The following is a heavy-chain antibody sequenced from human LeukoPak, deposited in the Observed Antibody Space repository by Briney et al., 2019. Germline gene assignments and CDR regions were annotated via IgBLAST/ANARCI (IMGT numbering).Heavy chain of an antibody. CDR2: IYTSGST. CDR1: DGSISSYY. V-gene: IGHV4-4*07. J-gene: IGHJ4*02. D-gene: IGHD1-26*01. Sequence: PSETLSLTCTVSDGSISSYYWSWIRQPAGKGLEWIGRIYTSGSTNYNASLKSRVSMSVDTSKNQFSLKLSSVTAADTAVFYRARENSGSYREFDYWGQGTLVTVSS. CDR3: ARENSGSYREFDY.